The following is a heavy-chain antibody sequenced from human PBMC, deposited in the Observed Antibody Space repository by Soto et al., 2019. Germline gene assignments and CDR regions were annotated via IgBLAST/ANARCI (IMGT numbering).Heavy chain of an antibody. D-gene: IGHD3-16*01. V-gene: IGHV4-31*03. CDR2: IYYSGST. CDR1: GGSISSGGYY. J-gene: IGHJ4*02. Sequence: QVQLQESGPGLVKPSQTLSLTCTVSGGSISSGGYYWSWIRQHPGKGLAWIGYIYYSGSTYYNPSLKSRVTMSVDTSKNQCCLKLISVSAADTAVYYCEGGASNGWAYDWGQGTLVPVSS. CDR3: EGGASNGWAYD.